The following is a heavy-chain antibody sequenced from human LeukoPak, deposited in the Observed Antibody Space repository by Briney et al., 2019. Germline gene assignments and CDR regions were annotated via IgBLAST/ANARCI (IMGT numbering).Heavy chain of an antibody. CDR2: ISYDGSNK. D-gene: IGHD3-10*01. J-gene: IGHJ5*02. V-gene: IGHV3-30*04. Sequence: PGGSLRLSCAASGFTFSSYAMHWVRQAPGKGLEWVAVISYDGSNKYYADSVKGRFTISRDNSKNTLYLQMNSLRAEDTAVYYCAGGSGSYYMDRFDPWGQGTLVTVSS. CDR3: AGGSGSYYMDRFDP. CDR1: GFTFSSYA.